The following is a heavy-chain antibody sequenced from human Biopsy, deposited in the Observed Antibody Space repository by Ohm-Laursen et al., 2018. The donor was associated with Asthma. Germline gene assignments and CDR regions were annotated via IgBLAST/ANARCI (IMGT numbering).Heavy chain of an antibody. D-gene: IGHD1-20*01. Sequence: SLRLSCAASGFTFSDYDMHWVRQAPGKGLEWVAVISYDGTNKDYADSEKGRFTFSRDNSQNTLSLEMNSLRVEDTAVYYCARDLRSDNWNPWGMDVWGLGTTVTVAS. V-gene: IGHV3-30-3*01. J-gene: IGHJ6*02. CDR1: GFTFSDYD. CDR3: ARDLRSDNWNPWGMDV. CDR2: ISYDGTNK.